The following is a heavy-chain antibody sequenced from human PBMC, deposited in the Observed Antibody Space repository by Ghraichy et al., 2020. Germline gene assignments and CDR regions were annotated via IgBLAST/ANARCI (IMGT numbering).Heavy chain of an antibody. J-gene: IGHJ4*02. CDR3: ARFRLELSRFDS. CDR2: INHSGIT. V-gene: IGHV4-34*01. D-gene: IGHD1-7*01. CDR1: GESFSGYY. Sequence: ETLSLTCAVYGESFSGYYWTWIRQPPGKGLEWIGEINHSGITAYNPSLKSRVTISIDTSKHQFSLKLSSVTAADTAVYYCARFRLELSRFDSWGQGTLVTVSS.